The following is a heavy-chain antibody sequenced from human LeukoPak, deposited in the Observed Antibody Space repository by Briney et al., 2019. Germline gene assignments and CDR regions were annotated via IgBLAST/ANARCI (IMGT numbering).Heavy chain of an antibody. D-gene: IGHD4/OR15-4a*01. J-gene: IGHJ4*02. CDR2: IHPSGRT. CDR1: GGSLRIRSYY. V-gene: IGHV4-31*03. Sequence: SETLSLTCTVSGGSLRIRSYYWTWVRQHPGKGLEWIGYIHPSGRTSYNPSLTSRVTMSLDTSQNQFSLKLSSVTAADTAIYYCARGQGAFKPGHWGQGTLVTVSS. CDR3: ARGQGAFKPGH.